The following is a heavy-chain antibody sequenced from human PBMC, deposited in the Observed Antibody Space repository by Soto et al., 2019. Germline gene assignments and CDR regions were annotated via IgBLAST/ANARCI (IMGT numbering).Heavy chain of an antibody. CDR1: GFTFSGYW. D-gene: IGHD4-4*01. Sequence: GGSLRLSCEASGFTFSGYWMSWVRQALGKGLGWVADIKHDGSVQYYVDSVKGRFTISRDNAKKLLYLQMNGLRAEDTALYYCARATYSNAWYRFDLWGQGTLVTVSS. J-gene: IGHJ4*02. V-gene: IGHV3-7*03. CDR3: ARATYSNAWYRFDL. CDR2: IKHDGSVQ.